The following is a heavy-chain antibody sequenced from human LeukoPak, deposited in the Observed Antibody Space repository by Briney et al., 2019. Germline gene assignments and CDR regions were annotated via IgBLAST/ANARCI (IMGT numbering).Heavy chain of an antibody. CDR3: AKAARLGPSHFDY. CDR2: VWVDGNNK. J-gene: IGHJ4*02. V-gene: IGHV3-33*03. CDR1: GFTFTAYG. Sequence: GGSLRLSCATSGFTFTAYGLHWVRQAPGMGLEWVAVVWVDGNNKFYADSVKGRFTISRDNSRSTLYLHMNSLRDDDTAVYYCAKAARLGPSHFDYWGRGTLVTVSS. D-gene: IGHD6-25*01.